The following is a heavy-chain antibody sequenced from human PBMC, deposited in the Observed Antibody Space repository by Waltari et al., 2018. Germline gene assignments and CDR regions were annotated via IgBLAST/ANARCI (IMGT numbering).Heavy chain of an antibody. J-gene: IGHJ4*02. Sequence: QLPLQESGSRLLTPAQTLSLTCSVSGASIGNGGFSWSCLQQPPGQGQQWIGVVCHSGSMYYNPSLTRRVSMSADRSKGQLSLKLQSVTAADTAVYYCARADCSGGSCLCFDTWGQGTRVTVSS. CDR3: ARADCSGGSCLCFDT. D-gene: IGHD2-15*01. CDR1: GASIGNGGFS. V-gene: IGHV4-30-2*01. CDR2: VCHSGSM.